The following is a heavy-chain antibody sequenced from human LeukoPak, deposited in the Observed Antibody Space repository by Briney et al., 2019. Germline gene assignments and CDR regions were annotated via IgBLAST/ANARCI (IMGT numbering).Heavy chain of an antibody. Sequence: GGSLRLSCAASGFSFSSYAKHWVRQAPGKGLEWVAYIRYDGSNKFHADSVKGRFVISRDNSKNTLYLQMNSLRAEDTAVYYCAKLFRNYTQYIYGWGQGTLVTVSS. V-gene: IGHV3-30*02. CDR2: IRYDGSNK. CDR3: AKLFRNYTQYIYG. CDR1: GFSFSSYA. D-gene: IGHD4-11*01. J-gene: IGHJ4*02.